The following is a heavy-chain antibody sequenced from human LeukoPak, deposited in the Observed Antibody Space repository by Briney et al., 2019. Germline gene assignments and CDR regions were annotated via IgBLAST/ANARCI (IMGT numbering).Heavy chain of an antibody. Sequence: SETLSLTCTVSGGSISSGDYYWRSIRQASGEVVEWIGYIYYSGSTYYNPSLKSRVTISVDTSKNQFSLKLSSVTAADTAVYYCARGIVGATHFDYWGQGTLVTVSS. CDR2: IYYSGST. J-gene: IGHJ4*02. D-gene: IGHD1-26*01. CDR3: ARGIVGATHFDY. V-gene: IGHV4-30-4*01. CDR1: GGSISSGDYY.